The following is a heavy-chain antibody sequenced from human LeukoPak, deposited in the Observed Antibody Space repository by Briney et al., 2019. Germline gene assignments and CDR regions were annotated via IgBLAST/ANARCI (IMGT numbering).Heavy chain of an antibody. Sequence: PFETPSLTCTVSGGSISSSSSYWGWIRQPPGKGLEWVGSTYQRVSTYYNPSLKSRVTISVDTSKDQFSLRLSSVTAADTAVYYCARHPSGGYDNWGQGTLVTVSS. CDR2: TYQRVST. CDR1: GGSISSSSSY. CDR3: ARHPSGGYDN. J-gene: IGHJ4*02. D-gene: IGHD2-15*01. V-gene: IGHV4-39*01.